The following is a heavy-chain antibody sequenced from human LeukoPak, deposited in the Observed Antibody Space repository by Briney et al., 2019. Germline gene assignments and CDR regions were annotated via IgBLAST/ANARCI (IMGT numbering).Heavy chain of an antibody. D-gene: IGHD3-22*01. J-gene: IGHJ4*02. V-gene: IGHV3-23*01. Sequence: GSGGSTYYADSVKGRFTISRDNSKNTLYLQMNSLRAEDTAVYYCAKSNTYYYDSSGYSPYWGQGTLVTVSS. CDR3: AKSNTYYYDSSGYSPY. CDR2: GSGGST.